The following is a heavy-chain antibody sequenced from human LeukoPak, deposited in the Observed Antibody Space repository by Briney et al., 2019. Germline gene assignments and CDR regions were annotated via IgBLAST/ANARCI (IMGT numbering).Heavy chain of an antibody. Sequence: GGSLRLSCAASGFTFSTYAMNWVRQAPGKGLEWVSAISGSGDNTYYADSVKGRFTISRDNSKNTLYLQMNSLRAEDTAVYYCAKLVSGYPNWFDPWGQGTLVTVSS. CDR2: ISGSGDNT. CDR1: GFTFSTYA. V-gene: IGHV3-23*01. D-gene: IGHD3-3*01. CDR3: AKLVSGYPNWFDP. J-gene: IGHJ5*02.